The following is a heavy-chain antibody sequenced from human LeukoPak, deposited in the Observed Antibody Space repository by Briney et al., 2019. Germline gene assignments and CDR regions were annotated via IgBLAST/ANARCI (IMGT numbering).Heavy chain of an antibody. Sequence: PGGSLRLSCAASGFTFSSYAMSWVRQAPGKGLEWVANIKQDGSEKYYVDSVKGRFTISRDNAKNSLYLQTNSLRAEDTAVYYCARACVVAAIAYFDYWGQGTLVTVSS. V-gene: IGHV3-7*01. CDR3: ARACVVAAIAYFDY. CDR1: GFTFSSYA. J-gene: IGHJ4*02. D-gene: IGHD2-15*01. CDR2: IKQDGSEK.